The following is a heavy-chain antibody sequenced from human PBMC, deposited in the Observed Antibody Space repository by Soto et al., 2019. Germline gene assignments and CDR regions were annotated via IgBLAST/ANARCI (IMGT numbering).Heavy chain of an antibody. CDR3: GRDTTPSL. CDR1: GASISSYY. V-gene: IGHV4-59*01. CDR2: VYYSGST. J-gene: IGHJ4*02. D-gene: IGHD1-1*01. Sequence: SETLPLTCTVSGASISSYYWRWIRQPPGKGLEWIGYVYYSGSTNYNPSLKSRVTISVDTSKNQFSLKLSSVTAADTAMYYCGRDTTPSLWGQGTLVTVSS.